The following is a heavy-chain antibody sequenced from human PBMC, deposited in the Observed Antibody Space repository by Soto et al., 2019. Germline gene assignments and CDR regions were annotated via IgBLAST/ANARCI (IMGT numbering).Heavy chain of an antibody. J-gene: IGHJ4*02. Sequence: SETLSLTCSVSGVSLTSYYWSWIRQTPGKTLEWIGCIFYNGTTNYNPSLKSRVTISLDMSKNQFSLKLKSVSAEGTALYYCARGKGTHRYWGPGTLVTAPQ. D-gene: IGHD3-10*01. CDR2: IFYNGTT. CDR1: GVSLTSYY. CDR3: ARGKGTHRY. V-gene: IGHV4-59*01.